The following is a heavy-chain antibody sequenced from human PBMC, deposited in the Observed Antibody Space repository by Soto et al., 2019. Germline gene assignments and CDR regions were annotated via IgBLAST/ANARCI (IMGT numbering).Heavy chain of an antibody. J-gene: IGHJ4*02. Sequence: QVQLQESGPGLVKPSGTLSVTCAVSGGSISSSDWWTWVRQAPGKGLEWIGKIYHGGGTNYSPSLKSRVTISIDKSKNHFSRKLSSVTAADTAVYFFATGNVDSMLESWGRGTLVTVSS. CDR1: GGSISSSDW. CDR3: ATGNVDSMLES. D-gene: IGHD3-3*01. CDR2: IYHGGGT. V-gene: IGHV4-4*02.